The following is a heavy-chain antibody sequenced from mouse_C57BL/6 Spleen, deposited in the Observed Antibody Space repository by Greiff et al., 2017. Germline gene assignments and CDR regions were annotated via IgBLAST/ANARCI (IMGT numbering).Heavy chain of an antibody. J-gene: IGHJ3*01. V-gene: IGHV1-64*01. Sequence: QVQLQQSGAELVKPGASVKLSCKASGYTFTSYWMHWVKQRPGQGLEWIGMIHPNSGSTNYNEKFKSKATLTVDKSSSTAYMQLSSLTSEDSAVYYCARRGYDYDFAYWGQGTLVTVSA. CDR2: IHPNSGST. CDR3: ARRGYDYDFAY. D-gene: IGHD2-4*01. CDR1: GYTFTSYW.